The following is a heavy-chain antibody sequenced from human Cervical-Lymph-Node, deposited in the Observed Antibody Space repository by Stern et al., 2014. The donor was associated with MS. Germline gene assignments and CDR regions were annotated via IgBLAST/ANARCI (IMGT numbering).Heavy chain of an antibody. Sequence: QLVQSGAALRKPGASVEVSCEASGYNFIDYYIHWVRSAPGQGLDWVGGINPHTGDTRYAQKFLGRVAMTRDTSINTAYLELNSLPSDDTAFYYCTRGRGTLLYLHWGQGTLITVSS. CDR2: INPHTGDT. V-gene: IGHV1-2*02. J-gene: IGHJ4*02. D-gene: IGHD2-15*01. CDR3: TRGRGTLLYLH. CDR1: GYNFIDYY.